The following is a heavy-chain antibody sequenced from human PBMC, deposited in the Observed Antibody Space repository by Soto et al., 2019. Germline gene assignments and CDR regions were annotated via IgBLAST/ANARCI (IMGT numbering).Heavy chain of an antibody. CDR1: GGSISSYY. D-gene: IGHD6-6*01. CDR3: ARSQSSPDAFDI. CDR2: IYYSGST. V-gene: IGHV4-59*01. J-gene: IGHJ3*02. Sequence: LTCTVSGGSISSYYWSWIRQPPGKGLEWIGYIYYSGSTNYNPSLKSRVTISVDTSKNQFSLKLSSVTAADTAVYYCARSQSSPDAFDIWGQGTMVTVSS.